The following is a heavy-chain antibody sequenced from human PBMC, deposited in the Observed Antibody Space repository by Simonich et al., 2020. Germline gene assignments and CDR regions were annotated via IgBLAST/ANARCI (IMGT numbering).Heavy chain of an antibody. V-gene: IGHV1-18*01. CDR2: SSAYKGNT. D-gene: IGHD6-13*01. J-gene: IGHJ4*02. CDR3: ARDQGGRAAAATDY. Sequence: QVQLVQSGAEVKKPGASVKVSCKASGYTFTSYGISWVRQAPGQGLEWMGWSSAYKGNTNYAPKLQGRVTMTTDTSKSTAYMELRSLRSDDTAVYYCARDQGGRAAAATDYWGQGTLVTVSS. CDR1: GYTFTSYG.